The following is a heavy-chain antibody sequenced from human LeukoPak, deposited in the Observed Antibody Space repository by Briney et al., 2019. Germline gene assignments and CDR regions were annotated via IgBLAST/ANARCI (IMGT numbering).Heavy chain of an antibody. V-gene: IGHV3-7*01. Sequence: PGGSLRLSCAASGFTFSSYWMSWVRQAPGKGLEWVANIKQDGSEKYYVDSVKGRFTISRDNAKNSLYLQMNSLRAEDTAVYYCAKSLEIVVVPAAMDYWGQGTLVTVSS. CDR3: AKSLEIVVVPAAMDY. D-gene: IGHD2-2*01. J-gene: IGHJ4*02. CDR2: IKQDGSEK. CDR1: GFTFSSYW.